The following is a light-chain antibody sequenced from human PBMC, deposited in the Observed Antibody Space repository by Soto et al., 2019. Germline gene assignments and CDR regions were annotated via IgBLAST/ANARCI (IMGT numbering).Light chain of an antibody. Sequence: EIFLTQCPATLSVSPWEIATLSSRASQSVSSNLAWYQQKPGQAPRLLIYGASTRATGIPARFSGSGSGTEFTLTISSLQSEDFAVYYCQQYGRSPTFGQGTKVDIK. CDR1: QSVSSN. CDR3: QQYGRSPT. V-gene: IGKV3-15*01. CDR2: GAS. J-gene: IGKJ1*01.